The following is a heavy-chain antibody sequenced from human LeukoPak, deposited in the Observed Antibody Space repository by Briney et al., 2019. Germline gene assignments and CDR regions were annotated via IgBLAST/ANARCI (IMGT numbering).Heavy chain of an antibody. V-gene: IGHV4-59*08. CDR1: GGSISSDY. J-gene: IGHJ4*02. CDR3: ATRGY. Sequence: PSETLSLTCTVSGGSISSDYWQWIRQPPGKGLEWVGYIYNSGSNKYNPSLKSRVTISIDTSKNQFSLKLISVTAADTAVYYCATRGYWGQGTLVTVSS. CDR2: IYNSGSN. D-gene: IGHD3-10*01.